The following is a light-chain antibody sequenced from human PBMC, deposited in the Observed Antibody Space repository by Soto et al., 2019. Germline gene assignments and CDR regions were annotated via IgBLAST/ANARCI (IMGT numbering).Light chain of an antibody. Sequence: QAVVTQEPSLTVSPGGTVTLTCASSTGAVTTGHYPYWFQHKPGQAPKTLIYDSTSKHSWTPARFSGSLLGGKAALTLSGAQPEDEAEYYYLISYSGARPHVVFGGGTKLTVL. CDR1: TGAVTTGHY. V-gene: IGLV7-46*01. CDR3: LISYSGARPHVV. CDR2: DST. J-gene: IGLJ2*01.